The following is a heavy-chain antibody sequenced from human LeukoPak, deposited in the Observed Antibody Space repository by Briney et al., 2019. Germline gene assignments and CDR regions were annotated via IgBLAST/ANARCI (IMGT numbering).Heavy chain of an antibody. CDR3: AIDSTRHGSGSYVGTF. Sequence: PGGSLRLSCAASGFTFSSYWMHWVRQAPGKGLVWVSRINSDGSSTSYADSVKGRFTISRDNAKNTLYLQMNSLRAEDTAVHYCAIDSTRHGSGSYVGTFGGQGTLVTVSS. CDR1: GFTFSSYW. J-gene: IGHJ4*02. CDR2: INSDGSST. V-gene: IGHV3-74*01. D-gene: IGHD3-10*01.